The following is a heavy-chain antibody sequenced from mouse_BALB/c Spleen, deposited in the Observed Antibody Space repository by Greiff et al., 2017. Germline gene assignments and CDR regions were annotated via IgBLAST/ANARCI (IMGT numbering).Heavy chain of an antibody. D-gene: IGHD2-4*01. CDR2: ISSGGSYT. CDR1: GFTFSSYG. CDR3: ARHFDYDGDYAMDY. Sequence: EVMLVESGGDLVKPGGSLKLSCAASGFTFSSYGMSWVRQTPDKRLEWVATISSGGSYTYYPDSVKGRFTISRDNAKNTLYLQMSSLKSEDTAMYYCARHFDYDGDYAMDYWGQGTSVTVSS. J-gene: IGHJ4*01. V-gene: IGHV5-6*01.